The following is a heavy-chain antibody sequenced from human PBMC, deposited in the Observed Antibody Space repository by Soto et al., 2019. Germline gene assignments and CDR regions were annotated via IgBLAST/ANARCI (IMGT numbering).Heavy chain of an antibody. D-gene: IGHD3-16*02. CDR3: ARGHVPRRYFGGVIVSADWFDP. CDR1: GGSFSGYY. CDR2: INHSRST. V-gene: IGHV4-34*01. Sequence: SETLSLTCAVYGGSFSGYYWSWIRQPPGKGLEWIGEINHSRSTNYNPPLKSRVTISVATSKNQFSLKLSSVTAADTAVYYCARGHVPRRYFGGVIVSADWFDPWGQGTLVTVSS. J-gene: IGHJ5*02.